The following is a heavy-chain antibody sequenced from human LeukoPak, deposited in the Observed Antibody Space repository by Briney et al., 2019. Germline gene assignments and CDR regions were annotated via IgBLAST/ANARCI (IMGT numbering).Heavy chain of an antibody. J-gene: IGHJ4*02. CDR3: AXSXXVVVDGLDY. D-gene: IGHD3-22*01. CDR2: INPSGGST. Sequence: AXGXTFTSYYMHWVRQAPGQGLEWMGIINPSGGSTSYAQKFQGRVTMTRDTSTSTVYMELSSLRSEDTAVYYCAXSXXVVVDGLDYWGQGTLVTVSS. CDR1: GXTFTSYY. V-gene: IGHV1-46*01.